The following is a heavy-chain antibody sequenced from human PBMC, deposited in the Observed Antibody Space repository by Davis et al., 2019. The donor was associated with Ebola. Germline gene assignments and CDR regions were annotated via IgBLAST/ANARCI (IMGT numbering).Heavy chain of an antibody. CDR3: TTPGGQDSGYDVFDI. Sequence: SVKVSCKSSGYTFKNSAISWVRQAPGQGLEWMGWISAYNGNTAYAQILQGRVTMTTDTSTGTAYMDLSSLRSEDTALYYCTTPGGQDSGYDVFDIWGQGTMVTVSS. D-gene: IGHD5-12*01. V-gene: IGHV1-18*01. CDR2: ISAYNGNT. J-gene: IGHJ3*02. CDR1: GYTFKNSA.